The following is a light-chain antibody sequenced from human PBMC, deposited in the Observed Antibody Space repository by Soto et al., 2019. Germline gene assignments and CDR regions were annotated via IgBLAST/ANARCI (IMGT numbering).Light chain of an antibody. CDR1: QTVRNNY. CDR3: QQFSNYPLT. Sequence: EFVLTQSPGTLSLSPGERATLSCRASQTVRNNYLAWYQQKTGQAPRLLFYDASSRVTGIPDRFSGGGSGTDFTLAISRLEPEDLAVYHCQQFSNYPLTFGGGTKVDIK. V-gene: IGKV3-20*01. J-gene: IGKJ4*01. CDR2: DAS.